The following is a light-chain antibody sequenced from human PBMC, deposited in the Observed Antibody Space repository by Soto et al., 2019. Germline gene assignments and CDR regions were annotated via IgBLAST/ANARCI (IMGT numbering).Light chain of an antibody. CDR2: KAS. Sequence: DIQMTQSPSTLSASVGDRVTITCRASQSISSWLAWYHQKPGKAPKLLIYKASSLESGVPSRFSGSGSGTEFTLTISSLQPDDFATCLWTFGQGTKVEIK. CDR1: QSISSW. CDR3: T. J-gene: IGKJ1*01. V-gene: IGKV1-5*03.